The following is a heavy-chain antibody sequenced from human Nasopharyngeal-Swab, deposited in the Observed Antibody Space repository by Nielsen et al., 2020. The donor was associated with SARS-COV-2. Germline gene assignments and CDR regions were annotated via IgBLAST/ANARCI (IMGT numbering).Heavy chain of an antibody. CDR2: IIPIFGTS. CDR1: GGTYSIYA. V-gene: IGHV1-69*13. D-gene: IGHD2-21*02. Sequence: SVKVSCKASGGTYSIYAISWVRQAPGHGPEWMGGIIPIFGTSNYAQKFQGRVTITADEFTSTAYMELGSLRSVDTAVYYCARMHCGGDCYSRGEDAFDLWGQGTRVTVSS. CDR3: ARMHCGGDCYSRGEDAFDL. J-gene: IGHJ3*01.